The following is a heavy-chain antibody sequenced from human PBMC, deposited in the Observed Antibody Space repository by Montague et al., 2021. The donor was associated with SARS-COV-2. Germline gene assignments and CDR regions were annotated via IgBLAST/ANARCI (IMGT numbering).Heavy chain of an antibody. Sequence: LSLTCAAYGGSLRYSYWTWIRQAPGKGLEWAAVIWYDGSNKYYADSVKGRFTISRDNSKNTLYLQMNSLRAEDTAVYYCAREYDILTGYYFDYWGQGTLVTVSS. CDR1: GGSLRYSY. V-gene: IGHV3-33*08. CDR3: AREYDILTGYYFDY. CDR2: IWYDGSNK. J-gene: IGHJ4*02. D-gene: IGHD3-9*01.